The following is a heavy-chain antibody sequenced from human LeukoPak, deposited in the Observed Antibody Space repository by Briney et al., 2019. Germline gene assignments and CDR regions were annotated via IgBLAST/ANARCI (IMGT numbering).Heavy chain of an antibody. Sequence: ETLSLTCAVSGGSISSGGYSWSWIRQPPGKGLEWIGHIHHSESTNYNPSLKSRITISVDTSKNQFSLILSSVTAADTAIYCCARYCTSSYYYGLDVWGQGTTVTVSS. J-gene: IGHJ6*02. CDR1: GGSISSGGYS. D-gene: IGHD6-6*01. V-gene: IGHV4-61*08. CDR2: IHHSEST. CDR3: ARYCTSSYYYGLDV.